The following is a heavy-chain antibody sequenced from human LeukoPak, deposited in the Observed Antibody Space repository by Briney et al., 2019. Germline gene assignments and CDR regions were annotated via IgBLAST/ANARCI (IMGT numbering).Heavy chain of an antibody. D-gene: IGHD2-2*01. CDR2: INYSGTT. CDR1: GGSISSGDYY. V-gene: IGHV4-30-4*01. J-gene: IGHJ4*02. CDR3: ARRYCSSTSCYLFDY. Sequence: SETLSLTCTVSGGSISSGDYYWSWIRQPPGKGLEGIGYINYSGTTYYNPYLRSRLTISIDTSKSQFSLKLSSVTAADTAVYYCARRYCSSTSCYLFDYWGQGTLVTVSS.